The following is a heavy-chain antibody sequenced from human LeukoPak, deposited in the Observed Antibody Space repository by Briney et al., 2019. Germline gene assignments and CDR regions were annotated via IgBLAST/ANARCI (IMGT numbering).Heavy chain of an antibody. CDR3: ARGGYDDDSGPWDY. CDR1: GGSISSYY. D-gene: IGHD3-22*01. V-gene: IGHV4-59*01. J-gene: IGHJ4*02. Sequence: KPSETLSLTCTVSGGSISSYYWNWIRQPPGKGLEWHGYIYYIGGPNYNPSLKSRVTISLDTSNNQFSLNLSSVTAADRAVYYCARGGYDDDSGPWDYWGQGTLVTVSS. CDR2: IYYIGGP.